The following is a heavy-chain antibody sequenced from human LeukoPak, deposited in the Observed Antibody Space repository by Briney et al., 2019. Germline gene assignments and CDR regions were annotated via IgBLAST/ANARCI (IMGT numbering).Heavy chain of an antibody. CDR3: AGQQIQQLGPHFDS. Sequence: GESLKISCNASGYTFTYYWIAWVRQMPGKGLEWMGVIYPGDSDTRYNPSFQGQVTISADKSIGTTYLQWSSLKASDSAMYYCAGQQIQQLGPHFDSWGQGTLVTVSS. CDR1: GYTFTYYW. D-gene: IGHD1-1*01. CDR2: IYPGDSDT. V-gene: IGHV5-51*01. J-gene: IGHJ4*02.